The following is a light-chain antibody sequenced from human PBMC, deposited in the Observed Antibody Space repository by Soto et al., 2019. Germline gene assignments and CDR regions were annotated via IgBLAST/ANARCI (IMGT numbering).Light chain of an antibody. CDR2: QTS. Sequence: DIQMTQSPSTLSASVGDRVTITCRARQSISGWLARYQQKPGKAPKLLNYQTSSLESGVPSRFSGSGSGTEFTLTISSLQPDDFATYYCQQYNSYPWTFGQGTKVEIK. CDR1: QSISGW. V-gene: IGKV1-5*03. CDR3: QQYNSYPWT. J-gene: IGKJ1*01.